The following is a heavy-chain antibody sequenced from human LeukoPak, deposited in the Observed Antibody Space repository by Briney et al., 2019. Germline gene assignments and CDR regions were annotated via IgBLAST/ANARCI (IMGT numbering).Heavy chain of an antibody. CDR3: AKGYCSSTSCYTFDY. CDR2: ISSSGNTI. J-gene: IGHJ4*02. CDR1: GLTFSSYS. D-gene: IGHD2-2*02. Sequence: GGSLRLSCAASGLTFSSYSMNWVRQAPGKGLEWVSYISSSGNTIYYADSVKGRFTISRDNAKNSLYLQMNSLRAEDTAVYYCAKGYCSSTSCYTFDYWGQGTLVTVSS. V-gene: IGHV3-48*01.